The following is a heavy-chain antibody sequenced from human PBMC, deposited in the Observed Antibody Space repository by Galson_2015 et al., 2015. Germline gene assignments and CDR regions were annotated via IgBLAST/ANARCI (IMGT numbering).Heavy chain of an antibody. V-gene: IGHV2-70*01. Sequence: PALVKPTQTLTLTCTFSGFSLSTNGMCVSWIRQPPGKALEWLALIDWDDDKYYSTSLKTRLTIPKDTSKNQVVLTMTNMDPVDTATYYCARFYDSSGYYYAEGGDAFDIWGQGTMVTVSS. CDR1: GFSLSTNGMC. J-gene: IGHJ3*02. CDR3: ARFYDSSGYYYAEGGDAFDI. D-gene: IGHD3-22*01. CDR2: IDWDDDK.